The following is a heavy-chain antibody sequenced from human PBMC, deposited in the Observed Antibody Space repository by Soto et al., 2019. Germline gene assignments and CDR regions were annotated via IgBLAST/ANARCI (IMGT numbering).Heavy chain of an antibody. Sequence: WETLSLTCTVSGFSISIGSYWAWIRQPPGKGPEWIASIYHGGTTFYNPSLKSRITISVDTSNNQFSLKLTSVTAADTAVYYCARVHVMVVAGSTFDYWGHGTLVTVSS. CDR2: IYHGGTT. CDR3: ARVHVMVVAGSTFDY. CDR1: GFSISIGSY. D-gene: IGHD6-19*01. V-gene: IGHV4-38-2*02. J-gene: IGHJ4*01.